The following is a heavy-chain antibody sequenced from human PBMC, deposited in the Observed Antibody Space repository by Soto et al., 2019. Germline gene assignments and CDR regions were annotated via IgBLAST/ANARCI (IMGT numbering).Heavy chain of an antibody. CDR1: GYTFTNYA. V-gene: IGHV1-3*01. CDR2: IKGGNGNT. CDR3: ARDGAVTGNINFDY. D-gene: IGHD6-19*01. Sequence: QVQLVQSGADVKKPGASVKVSCKASGYTFTNYAMHWVRQAPGQRLEWMGWIKGGNGNTKYSQKFRDRVTITRDTSASTAYMELSSLTSEDAGVYYCARDGAVTGNINFDYWGQGTLVTVSS. J-gene: IGHJ4*02.